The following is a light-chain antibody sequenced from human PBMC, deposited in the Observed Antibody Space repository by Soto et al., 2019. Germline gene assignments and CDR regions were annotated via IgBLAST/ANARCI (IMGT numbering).Light chain of an antibody. Sequence: DIQMTQSPSSLSASVGDRVTITCRASQGIRNDLGWYQQKPGKAPKRLIYAASRSQSGVPSRFSGSGSGTEFTLTIRGLQLGDAATSYSLQHSSYHRTLGQGTKVDIK. CDR2: AAS. J-gene: IGKJ1*01. CDR3: LQHSSYHRT. V-gene: IGKV1-17*01. CDR1: QGIRND.